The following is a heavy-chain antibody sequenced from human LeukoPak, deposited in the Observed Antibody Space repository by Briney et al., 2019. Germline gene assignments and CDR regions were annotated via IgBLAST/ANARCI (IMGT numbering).Heavy chain of an antibody. J-gene: IGHJ4*02. D-gene: IGHD2-21*02. CDR3: ARDLRAYCGGGCYSDY. V-gene: IGHV3-48*01. CDR1: GFTFSSYS. CDR2: ISSSSSTI. Sequence: GGSLRLSCAASGFTFSSYSMNWVRQAPGKGLEWVSYISSSSSTIYYADSVKGRFTISRDNAKNSLYLQMNSLRAEDTAVYYCARDLRAYCGGGCYSDYWGQGTLVTVSS.